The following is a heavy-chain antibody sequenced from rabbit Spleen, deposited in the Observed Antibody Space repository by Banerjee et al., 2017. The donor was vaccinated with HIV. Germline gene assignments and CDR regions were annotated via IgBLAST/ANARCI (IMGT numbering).Heavy chain of an antibody. D-gene: IGHD1-1*01. CDR2: IDPIFGTT. V-gene: IGHV1S7*01. J-gene: IGHJ4*01. CDR3: ARDPAYASINYNIPNL. Sequence: QLKESGGGLVQPGGSLKLSCKGSGFDFSTYYMSWVRQAPGKGLEWIGYIDPIFGTTYYANWVNGRFTISSHNAQNTLYLQLNSLTAADTATYFCARDPAYASINYNIPNLWGPGTLVTVS. CDR1: GFDFSTYY.